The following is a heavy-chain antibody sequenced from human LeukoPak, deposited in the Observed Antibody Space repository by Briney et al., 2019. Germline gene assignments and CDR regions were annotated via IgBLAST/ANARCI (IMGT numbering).Heavy chain of an antibody. Sequence: ASVKVSCKASGYTFTGYYMHWVRQAPGQGLEWMGRINPNSGGTNYAQKFQGRVTMTRDTPISTAYMELSRLRSDDTAVYYCARDPGDNWNDMDYWGQGTLVTVSS. CDR3: ARDPGDNWNDMDY. V-gene: IGHV1-2*06. CDR2: INPNSGGT. J-gene: IGHJ4*02. D-gene: IGHD1-1*01. CDR1: GYTFTGYY.